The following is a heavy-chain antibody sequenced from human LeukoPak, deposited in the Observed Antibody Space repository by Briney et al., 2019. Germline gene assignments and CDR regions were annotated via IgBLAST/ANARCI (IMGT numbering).Heavy chain of an antibody. CDR2: IYYSGST. CDR3: ASSNYYDSSGYFFDY. CDR1: GGSVSSGSYY. Sequence: SETLSLTCTVSGGSVSSGSYYWSWIRQPPGKGLEWIGCIYYSGSTNYNPSLKSRVTISVDTSKNQFSLKLSSVTAADTAVYYCASSNYYDSSGYFFDYWGQGTLVTVSS. J-gene: IGHJ4*02. V-gene: IGHV4-61*01. D-gene: IGHD3-22*01.